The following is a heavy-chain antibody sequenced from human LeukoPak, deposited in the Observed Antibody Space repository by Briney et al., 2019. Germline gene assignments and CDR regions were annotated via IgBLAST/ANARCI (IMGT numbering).Heavy chain of an antibody. D-gene: IGHD2-21*02. V-gene: IGHV4-61*02. J-gene: IGHJ6*03. CDR2: LYTNENT. CDR1: GDSIGSGRYY. CDR3: ARGVVTDDYYMDV. Sequence: SETLSLTCSVSGDSIGSGRYYWTWIRQPAGKGVQWIGRLYTNENTNYNPSLESRVSISVDTSKTQFFLKLTSVTAADTAVYFCARGVVTDDYYMDVCGKGTAITVSS.